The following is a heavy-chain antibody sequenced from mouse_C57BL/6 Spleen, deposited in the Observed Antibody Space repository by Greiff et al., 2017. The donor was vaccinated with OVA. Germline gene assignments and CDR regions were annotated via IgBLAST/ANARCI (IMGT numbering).Heavy chain of an antibody. J-gene: IGHJ1*03. CDR3: ARSFITTDWYFDV. CDR1: GFNIKNTY. CDR2: IDPANGNT. V-gene: IGHV14-3*01. D-gene: IGHD1-1*01. Sequence: VQVQQSVAELVRPGASVKVSCTTSGFNIKNTYMHWVKQRPEQGLEWIGRIDPANGNTKYAPKFQGKATITADPSSNTAYLQLSSLTSEDTAIYYCARSFITTDWYFDVWGTATTVTVSS.